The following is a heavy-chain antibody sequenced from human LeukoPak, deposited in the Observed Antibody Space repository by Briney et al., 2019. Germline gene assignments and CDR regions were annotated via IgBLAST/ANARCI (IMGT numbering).Heavy chain of an antibody. D-gene: IGHD3-10*02. CDR2: IRYDGSNK. CDR1: GFTFSSYG. V-gene: IGHV3-30*02. J-gene: IGHJ4*02. CDR3: AKDIRFTMFNPEGVDY. Sequence: PGGSLRLSCAASGFTFSSYGMHRVRQAPGKGLEWVAFIRYDGSNKYYADSVKGRFTISRDNSKNTLYLQMNSLRAEDTAVYYCAKDIRFTMFNPEGVDYWGQGTLVTVSS.